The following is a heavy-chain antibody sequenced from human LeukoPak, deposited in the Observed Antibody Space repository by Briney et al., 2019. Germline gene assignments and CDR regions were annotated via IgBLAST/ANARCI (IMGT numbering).Heavy chain of an antibody. J-gene: IGHJ4*02. CDR1: GGSISSSNW. CDR2: IYHSGST. V-gene: IGHV4-4*02. CDR3: ARKIGDCSAGNCYFDY. D-gene: IGHD2-15*01. Sequence: PSETLSLTCAVPGGSISSSNWWSWVRQPPGKGLEWIGEIYHSGSTNYNPSLKSRVTISVDKSKNQFSLKLSSVTAEDTAVYYCARKIGDCSAGNCYFDYWGRGTLVTVSS.